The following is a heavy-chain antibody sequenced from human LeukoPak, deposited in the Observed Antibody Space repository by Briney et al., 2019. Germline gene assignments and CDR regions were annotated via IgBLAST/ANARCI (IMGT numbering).Heavy chain of an antibody. V-gene: IGHV1-18*01. D-gene: IGHD6-13*01. CDR2: ISACNGNT. CDR1: GYTFTSYG. Sequence: ASVKVSCKASGYTFTSYGISWVRQAPGQGLEWMGWISACNGNTNYAQKLQGRVTMTTDTSTSTAYMELRSLRSDDTAVYYCARVAAAVRRSNWFDPWGQGTLVTVSS. CDR3: ARVAAAVRRSNWFDP. J-gene: IGHJ5*02.